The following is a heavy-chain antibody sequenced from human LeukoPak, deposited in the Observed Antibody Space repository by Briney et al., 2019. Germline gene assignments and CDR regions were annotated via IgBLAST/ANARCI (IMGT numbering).Heavy chain of an antibody. CDR3: ARASGLRSFTLIS. J-gene: IGHJ5*02. CDR1: GFTFTSYA. Sequence: GGSLRLSCAASGFTFTSYAMNWVRQAPGKGLEWVSRISDGTAGTYYADSVKGRFTIPRDNSKNTLYLQMNGLRAEDTAVYYCARASGLRSFTLISWGLGTLVTVSS. CDR2: ISDGTAGT. D-gene: IGHD3-3*01. V-gene: IGHV3-23*01.